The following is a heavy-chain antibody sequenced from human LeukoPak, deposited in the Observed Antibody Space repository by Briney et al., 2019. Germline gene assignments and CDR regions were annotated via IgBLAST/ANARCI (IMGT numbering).Heavy chain of an antibody. CDR1: GITLSNYG. J-gene: IGHJ6*03. CDR3: ARETGPDCYYYYMDV. CDR2: ISSSSSYI. Sequence: GGSLRLSCAVSGITLSNYGMSWVRQAPGKGLEWVSSISSSSSYIYYADSVKGRFTISRDNAKNSLYLQMNSLRAEDTAVYYCARETGPDCYYYYMDVWGKGTTVTVSS. V-gene: IGHV3-21*01.